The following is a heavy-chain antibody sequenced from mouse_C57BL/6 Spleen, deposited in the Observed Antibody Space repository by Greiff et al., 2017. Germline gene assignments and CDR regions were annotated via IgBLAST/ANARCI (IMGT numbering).Heavy chain of an antibody. J-gene: IGHJ4*01. V-gene: IGHV1-69*02. CDR1: GYAFTSYW. Sequence: QVQLQQPGAELVRPGTSVKLSCKASGYAFTSYWMHWVKQRPVQGLEWIGEIDPSDSGTNYNQKFKGKATLTADKSSSTAYMQLSSLPSEDSAVYFCSRARFYAMDDWGQGTSVTVSS. CDR3: SRARFYAMDD. CDR2: IDPSDSGT.